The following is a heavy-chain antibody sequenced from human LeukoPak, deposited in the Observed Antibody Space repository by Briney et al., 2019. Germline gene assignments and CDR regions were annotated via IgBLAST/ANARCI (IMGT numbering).Heavy chain of an antibody. CDR2: INGDGGAT. Sequence: PGGSLRLSCAASGFTFSSYWIHWVRQAPGKGLVWVSRINGDGGATGYAGSVKGRFTISRDNAKNTLYLQMNSLRAEDTAVYYCSREIRPAGTDSWGQGTLVTVSS. CDR3: SREIRPAGTDS. D-gene: IGHD6-13*01. V-gene: IGHV3-74*01. CDR1: GFTFSSYW. J-gene: IGHJ4*02.